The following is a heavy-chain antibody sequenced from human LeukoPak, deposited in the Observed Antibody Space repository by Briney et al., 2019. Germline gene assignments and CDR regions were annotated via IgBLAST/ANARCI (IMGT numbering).Heavy chain of an antibody. CDR2: INPNSGGT. CDR1: GYTFTGYY. CDR3: ARVGYYYDSSGYYYGY. D-gene: IGHD3-22*01. Sequence: ASVKVSCKASGYTFTGYYMHWVRQAPGQGLEWMGCINPNSGGTNYAQKFQGRVTMTRDTSISTAYMELSRLRSDDTAVYYCARVGYYYDSSGYYYGYWGQGTLVTVSS. J-gene: IGHJ4*02. V-gene: IGHV1-2*02.